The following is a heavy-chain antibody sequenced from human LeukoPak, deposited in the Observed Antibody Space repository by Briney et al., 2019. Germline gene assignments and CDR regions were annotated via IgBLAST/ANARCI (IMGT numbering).Heavy chain of an antibody. J-gene: IGHJ4*02. CDR1: GFTLNRYW. V-gene: IGHV3-7*01. CDR2: INEDGGER. D-gene: IGHD1-14*01. Sequence: GGSLRLSCAASGFTLNRYWMSWVRQAPGKGLEWVANINEDGGERHYVDSVKGRFTISRDKAKNSLYLPMNSLRAEDTAVYYCARGGNLENWGGGTLVTVSS. CDR3: ARGGNLEN.